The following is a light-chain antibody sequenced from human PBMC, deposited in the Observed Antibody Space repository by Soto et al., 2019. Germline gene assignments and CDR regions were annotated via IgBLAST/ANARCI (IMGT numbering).Light chain of an antibody. CDR2: AAS. CDR3: QQAYSFPIT. CDR1: QDIVAY. J-gene: IGKJ5*01. Sequence: DIQVTQSPSSVSASVGDRVTITCRAGQDIVAYLAWYQHKPGRAPELLIRAASTLQSGVPSRFSGSGSVTDFTLTINSLQPEDFATYYCQQAYSFPITFGQGTRLEIK. V-gene: IGKV1D-12*01.